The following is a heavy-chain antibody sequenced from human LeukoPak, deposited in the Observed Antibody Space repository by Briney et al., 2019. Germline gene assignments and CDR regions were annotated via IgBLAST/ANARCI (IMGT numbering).Heavy chain of an antibody. V-gene: IGHV4-38-2*02. Sequence: SETLSLTCTVSGYSISSGYYWGWIRQPPGKGLEWIGSIYHSGSTYYNPSLKSRVTISVDTSKNQFSLKLSSVTAADTAVYYCAKLGGMVRGVIPFYFDYWGQGTLVTVSS. D-gene: IGHD3-10*01. CDR2: IYHSGST. J-gene: IGHJ4*02. CDR1: GYSISSGYY. CDR3: AKLGGMVRGVIPFYFDY.